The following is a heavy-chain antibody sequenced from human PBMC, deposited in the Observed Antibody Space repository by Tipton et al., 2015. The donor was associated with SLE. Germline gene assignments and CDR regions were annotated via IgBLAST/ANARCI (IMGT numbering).Heavy chain of an antibody. CDR1: GGSISSSSYY. CDR2: IYYSGST. V-gene: IGHV4-39*07. D-gene: IGHD2-21*01. CDR3: ASQGSCGGDCYTLFDAFAI. J-gene: IGHJ3*02. Sequence: LSLTCTVSGGSISSSSYYWGWIRQPPGKGLEWLGSIYYSGSTYYNPSLKSRVTISVDTSKNQFYLKLSSVTAAYTAVYYCASQGSCGGDCYTLFDAFAIWRQGTMVTVSS.